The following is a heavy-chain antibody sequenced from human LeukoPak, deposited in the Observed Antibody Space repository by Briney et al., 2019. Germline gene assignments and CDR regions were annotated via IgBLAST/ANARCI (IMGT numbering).Heavy chain of an antibody. CDR2: IFYSGNT. CDR3: ARRSSGGWLFDY. V-gene: IGHV4-39*02. D-gene: IGHD6-19*01. J-gene: IGHJ4*02. CDR1: GGSISSSSYY. Sequence: TETLSLTCTVSGGSISSSSYYWGWIRQPPGKGLEWIGSIFYSGNTYYNASLKSRVTISVDTSKNHFSLKLSSVTSADTAVYYCARRSSGGWLFDYWGQGTLVTLSS.